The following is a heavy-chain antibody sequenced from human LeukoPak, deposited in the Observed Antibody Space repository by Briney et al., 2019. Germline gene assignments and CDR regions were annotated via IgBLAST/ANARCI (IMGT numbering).Heavy chain of an antibody. CDR1: GFTSREQF. CDR2: IKNRANRYTT. J-gene: IGHJ4*02. CDR3: VMRVSGTCSSGSCANDD. D-gene: IGHD2-15*01. V-gene: IGHV3-72*01. Sequence: GGSLRHSYAPSGFTSREQFRDWVRQAPGKGLEWVGRIKNRANRYTTEYAASVKGRFTIPRVDSETSLFLQMNSLETEDTAVYYSVMRVSGTCSSGSCANDDWGQGTLVTVSS.